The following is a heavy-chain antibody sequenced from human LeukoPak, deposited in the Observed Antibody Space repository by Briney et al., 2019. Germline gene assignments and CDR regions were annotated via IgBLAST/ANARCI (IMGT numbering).Heavy chain of an antibody. V-gene: IGHV4-59*01. CDR3: ARSDYYGSGPYYMDV. CDR1: GGSISSYF. D-gene: IGHD3-10*01. Sequence: PSETLSLTCTVSGGSISSYFWSWIRQPPGKGLEWIGYIYDSGSTNYNPSLKSRVTISVDTSNNQFSLKLTSVTAADTAVYYCARSDYYGSGPYYMDVWGKGTTVTVSS. J-gene: IGHJ6*03. CDR2: IYDSGST.